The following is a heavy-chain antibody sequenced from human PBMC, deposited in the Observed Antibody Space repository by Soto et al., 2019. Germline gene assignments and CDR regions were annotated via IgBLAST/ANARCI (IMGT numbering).Heavy chain of an antibody. D-gene: IGHD2-2*01. Sequence: GGSLRLSCAASGFTFSSYGMHWVRQVPGKGLEWVAVISYDGSNKYYADSVKGRFTISRDNSKNTLYLQMNSLRAEDTAVYYCAKDRGRYCSSTSCQGTWGQGTLVSVSS. J-gene: IGHJ5*02. V-gene: IGHV3-30*18. CDR3: AKDRGRYCSSTSCQGT. CDR2: ISYDGSNK. CDR1: GFTFSSYG.